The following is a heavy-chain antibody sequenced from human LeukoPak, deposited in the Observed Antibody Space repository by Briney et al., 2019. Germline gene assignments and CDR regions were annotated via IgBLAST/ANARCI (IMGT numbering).Heavy chain of an antibody. J-gene: IGHJ6*03. Sequence: ASVKVSCKASGYTFTGYYMHWVRQAPGQGLEWMGWINPNSGGTNYAQKFQGRVTMTRDTSISTAYMELSRLRSDDTAVYYCARGTDYGDRYYYYYMDVWGKGTTVTISS. D-gene: IGHD4-17*01. CDR2: INPNSGGT. CDR1: GYTFTGYY. CDR3: ARGTDYGDRYYYYYMDV. V-gene: IGHV1-2*02.